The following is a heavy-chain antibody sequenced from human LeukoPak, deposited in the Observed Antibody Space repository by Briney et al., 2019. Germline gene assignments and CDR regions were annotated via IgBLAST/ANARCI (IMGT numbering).Heavy chain of an antibody. D-gene: IGHD1-26*01. CDR2: ISAYNGNT. Sequence: EASVKVSCKVSGYTLTVLSMHWVRQAPGQGLEWVGWISAYNGNTNYAQKLQGRVTMTTDTSTSTAYMELRSLRSDDTAVYYCARDPRMYSGSYYTDYWGQGTLVTVSS. V-gene: IGHV1-18*01. CDR1: GYTLTVLS. J-gene: IGHJ4*02. CDR3: ARDPRMYSGSYYTDY.